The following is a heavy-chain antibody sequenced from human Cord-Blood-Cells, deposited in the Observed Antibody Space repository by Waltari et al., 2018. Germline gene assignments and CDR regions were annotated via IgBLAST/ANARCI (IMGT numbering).Heavy chain of an antibody. CDR1: GFTFSSYG. J-gene: IGHJ4*02. Sequence: QVQLVESGGGVVQPGGSLRLSCAASGFTFSSYGMHWVRQAPGKGLEGVAFIRYDGSKIYYADSVKGRFTISRDNSKNTLYLQMNSLRAEDTAVYYCATSTLGVFDYWGQGTLVTVSS. CDR3: ATSTLGVFDY. CDR2: IRYDGSKI. D-gene: IGHD1-26*01. V-gene: IGHV3-30*02.